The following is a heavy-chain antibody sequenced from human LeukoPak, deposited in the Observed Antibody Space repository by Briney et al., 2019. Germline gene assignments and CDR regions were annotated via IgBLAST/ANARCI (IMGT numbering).Heavy chain of an antibody. D-gene: IGHD2/OR15-2a*01. CDR3: ARALFLASYHYYYMDV. CDR2: INHSGST. Sequence: AGGSLRLSCAASGFTLSDYYMSWIRQPPGKGLEWIGEINHSGSTNYNPSLKSRVTISVDTSKNQFSLKLSSVTAADTAVYYCARALFLASYHYYYMDVWGKGTTVTVSS. CDR1: GFTLSDYY. J-gene: IGHJ6*03. V-gene: IGHV4-34*01.